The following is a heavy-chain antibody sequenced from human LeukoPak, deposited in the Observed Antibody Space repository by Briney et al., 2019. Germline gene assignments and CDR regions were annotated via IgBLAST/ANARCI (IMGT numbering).Heavy chain of an antibody. CDR2: ISGSGGST. D-gene: IGHD3-22*01. CDR1: GFTFSSYA. V-gene: IGHV3-23*01. J-gene: IGHJ5*02. Sequence: GGSLRLSCAASGFTFSSYAMSWVRQAPGKGLEWVSAISGSGGSTYYADSAKGRFTISRDNSKNTLYLQMNSLRAEDTDVYYCAKMSYYYDSSGDGPWGQGTLVTVSS. CDR3: AKMSYYYDSSGDGP.